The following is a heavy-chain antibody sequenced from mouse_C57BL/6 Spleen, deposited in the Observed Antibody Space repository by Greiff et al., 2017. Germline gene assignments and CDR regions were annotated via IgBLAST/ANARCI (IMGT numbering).Heavy chain of an antibody. CDR1: GYTFTDYE. CDR2: IDPETGGT. J-gene: IGHJ3*01. D-gene: IGHD2-4*01. Sequence: VQLQESGAELVRPGASVTLSCKASGYTFTDYEMHWVKQTPVHGLEWIGAIDPETGGTAYNQKFKGKAILTADKSSSTAYMALRSLTSEDSAVYYCTRSRDYGAFAYWGQGTLVTVSA. V-gene: IGHV1-15*01. CDR3: TRSRDYGAFAY.